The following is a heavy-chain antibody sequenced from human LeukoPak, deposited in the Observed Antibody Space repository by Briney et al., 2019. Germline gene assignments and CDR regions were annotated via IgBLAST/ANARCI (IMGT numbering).Heavy chain of an antibody. CDR2: ISSSSSYI. J-gene: IGHJ4*02. V-gene: IGHV3-11*06. CDR3: ARGSSSWYYFDY. Sequence: GGSLRLSCAASGFTFSDHYMSWIRQAPGKGLEWVSFISSSSSYIYYADSVKGRFTISRDNAKNSLYLQMNSLRVEDTAVYYCARGSSSWYYFDYWGQGTLVTVSS. CDR1: GFTFSDHY. D-gene: IGHD6-13*01.